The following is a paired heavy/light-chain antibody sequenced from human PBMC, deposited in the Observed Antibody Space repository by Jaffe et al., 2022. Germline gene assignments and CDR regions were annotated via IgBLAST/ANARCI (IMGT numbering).Light chain of an antibody. Sequence: EIVLTQSPGTLSLSPGERATLSCRASQSVSSSYLAWYQQKPGQAPRLLIYGASSRATGIPDRFSGSGSGTDFTLTISRLEPEDFAVYYCQQYGNSPQTFGQGTKLEIK. CDR2: GAS. V-gene: IGKV3-20*01. CDR3: QQYGNSPQT. J-gene: IGKJ2*01. CDR1: QSVSSSY.
Heavy chain of an antibody. D-gene: IGHD1-7*01. V-gene: IGHV4-38-2*01. Sequence: QVQLQESGPGLVKPSETLSLTCALSGYSISSGYYWGWIRQPPGKGLEWIGSIYHSGSTYFNPSLESRVTISVDTSKNHISLKLSSVTAADTAVYYCARRRTTASAGYFDLWGRGTLVTVSS. J-gene: IGHJ2*01. CDR1: GYSISSGYY. CDR3: ARRRTTASAGYFDL. CDR2: IYHSGST.